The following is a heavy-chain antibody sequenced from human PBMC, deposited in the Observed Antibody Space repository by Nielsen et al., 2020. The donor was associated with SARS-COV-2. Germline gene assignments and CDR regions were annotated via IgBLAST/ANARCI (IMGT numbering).Heavy chain of an antibody. CDR1: GFTFSSYG. V-gene: IGHV3-30*18. CDR2: ISYDGSNK. D-gene: IGHD3-22*01. J-gene: IGHJ4*02. CDR3: AKDDDYYDSSGYYEV. Sequence: GGSLRLSCAASGFTFSSYGMHWVRQAPGKGLEWVAVISYDGSNKYYADSVKGRFTISRDNSKNTLYLQMNSLRAEDTAVYYCAKDDDYYDSSGYYEVWGQGTLVTVSS.